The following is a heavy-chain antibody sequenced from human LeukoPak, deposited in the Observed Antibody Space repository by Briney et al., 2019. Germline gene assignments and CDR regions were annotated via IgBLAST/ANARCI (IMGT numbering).Heavy chain of an antibody. V-gene: IGHV3-48*01. Sequence: GGSLRLSYAASGFTFANYTFNWVRQAPGKGLEWVSYISSTSSTIYYADSMKGRFTISRDNAKNSLYLQMNSLRAEDMAVYYCARDPPHGMDVWGQGTTVTVSS. J-gene: IGHJ6*02. CDR1: GFTFANYT. CDR2: ISSTSSTI. CDR3: ARDPPHGMDV.